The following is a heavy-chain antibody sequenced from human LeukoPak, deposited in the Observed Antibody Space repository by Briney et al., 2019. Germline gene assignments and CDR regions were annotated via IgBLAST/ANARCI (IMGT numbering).Heavy chain of an antibody. J-gene: IGHJ3*02. V-gene: IGHV3-21*01. D-gene: IGHD5-18*01. CDR1: AFTFSSYS. CDR2: ISSSSSYI. CDR3: ARVHVDTAMVDAFDI. Sequence: GGSLRLSCAASAFTFSSYSMNWVRQAPGKGLEWVSSISSSSSYIYYADSVKGRFTISRDNAKNSLYLQMNSLRAEDTAVYYCARVHVDTAMVDAFDIWGQGTMVTVSS.